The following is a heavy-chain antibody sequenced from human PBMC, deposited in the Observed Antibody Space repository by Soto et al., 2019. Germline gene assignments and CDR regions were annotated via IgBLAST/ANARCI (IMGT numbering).Heavy chain of an antibody. Sequence: QVHLVQSGTEVKEPGASVKVCCKTSASTFTGYTINWVRQARGQGLGWVGRISTFNGNTKYAGNFEGRATMTTNTSTTTAYMERTSLTFDDTAVYFCARGTVTSGRWFGPWGQGTLVSVSS. CDR1: ASTFTGYT. CDR3: ARGTVTSGRWFGP. CDR2: ISTFNGNT. V-gene: IGHV1-18*04. D-gene: IGHD4-17*01. J-gene: IGHJ5*02.